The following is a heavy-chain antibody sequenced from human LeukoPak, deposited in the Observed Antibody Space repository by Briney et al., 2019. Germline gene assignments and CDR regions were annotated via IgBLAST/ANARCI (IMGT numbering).Heavy chain of an antibody. J-gene: IGHJ4*02. V-gene: IGHV3-21*01. CDR3: ARDIPYSSGWYYFDY. CDR2: ISSSSSYI. D-gene: IGHD6-19*01. CDR1: GGSISSGGYY. Sequence: LSLTCTVSGGSISSGGYYWNWVRQAPGKGLEWVSSISSSSSYIYYADSVKGRFTISRDNAKNSLYLQMNSLRAEDTAVYYCARDIPYSSGWYYFDYWGQGTLVTVSS.